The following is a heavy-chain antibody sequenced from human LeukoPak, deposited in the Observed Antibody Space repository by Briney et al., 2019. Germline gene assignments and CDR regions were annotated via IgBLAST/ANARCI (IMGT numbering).Heavy chain of an antibody. CDR2: TSNDGSNK. V-gene: IGHV3-30*04. J-gene: IGHJ3*02. D-gene: IGHD2-8*02. CDR1: GFTFSSHA. Sequence: PGGSLRLSCAASGFTFSSHAMHWVRQGPGKGLEWVTVTSNDGSNKYYADSVKGRFTISRDNSKNTPFLQMNSLRVEDTAIYYCAKTYDTTGLFYGFDIWGQGTMVTVSS. CDR3: AKTYDTTGLFYGFDI.